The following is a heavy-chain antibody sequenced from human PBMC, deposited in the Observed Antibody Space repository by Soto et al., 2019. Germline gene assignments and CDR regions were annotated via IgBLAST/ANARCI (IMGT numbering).Heavy chain of an antibody. CDR3: ASSSSYYYFN. D-gene: IGHD6-13*01. CDR1: GFNFGGSS. J-gene: IGHJ1*01. CDR2: ISDSGSYI. V-gene: IGHV3-21*06. Sequence: PGGSLRLSCAASGFNFGGSSMNWVRQTPGKRLEWVAAISDSGSYIKYADSVKGRFTISRDNAKNSLFLQMNSLRVEDTAVYYCASSSSYYYFNWGQGTMCTVSS.